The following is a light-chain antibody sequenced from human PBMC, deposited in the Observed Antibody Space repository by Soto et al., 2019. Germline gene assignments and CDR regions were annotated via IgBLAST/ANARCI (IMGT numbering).Light chain of an antibody. CDR2: EVI. CDR1: NSDVGNYNL. J-gene: IGLJ3*02. Sequence: QAVLTQPASVSGSPGQSITISCTGTNSDVGNYNLVSWYQQHPGKAPKLMVYEVIKRPSGVSNRFSGSKSASTASLTISGLQAEDEADYYCCSYARSSIWVFGGGTKLTVL. CDR3: CSYARSSIWV. V-gene: IGLV2-23*02.